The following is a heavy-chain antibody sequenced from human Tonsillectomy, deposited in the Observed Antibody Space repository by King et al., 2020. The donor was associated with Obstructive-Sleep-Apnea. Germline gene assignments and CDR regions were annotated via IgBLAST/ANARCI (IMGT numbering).Heavy chain of an antibody. V-gene: IGHV5-10-1*01. CDR2: IDPSDSYT. CDR1: EYNFTNYW. CDR3: ARHSYYDSSGFYSASAFDI. D-gene: IGHD3-22*01. J-gene: IGHJ3*02. Sequence: QLVQSGAEVKKPGESLRISCTGSEYNFTNYWISWVRQMPGKGLEWMGRIDPSDSYTDYSPSFQGHVTISVDKSINTAYLQWRSLKASDTAMYFCARHSYYDSSGFYSASAFDIWGQGTMVTVS.